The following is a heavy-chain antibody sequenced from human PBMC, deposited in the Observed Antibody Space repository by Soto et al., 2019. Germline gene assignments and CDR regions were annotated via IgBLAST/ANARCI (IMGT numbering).Heavy chain of an antibody. D-gene: IGHD3-3*02. J-gene: IGHJ4*02. V-gene: IGHV1-69*08. CDR1: GGTFSSYT. CDR3: VRDRVDGYIFG. CDR2: IIPILGIA. Sequence: QVQLVQSGAEVKKPGSSVKVSCKASGGTFSSYTISWVRQAPGQGLEWMGRIIPILGIANYAQQFQGRVTTPADKSTSTAYMELSRLRSEETAVYYCVRDRVDGYIFGWGKVTLVTVSS.